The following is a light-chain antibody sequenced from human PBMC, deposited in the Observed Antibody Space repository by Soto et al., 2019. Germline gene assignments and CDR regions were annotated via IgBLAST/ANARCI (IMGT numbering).Light chain of an antibody. CDR2: GAS. J-gene: IGKJ2*01. CDR1: QSVSSSY. Sequence: EIVLTQSPGTLSLSPGEIATLSCRASQSVSSSYLAWYQPKPGQAPRLLIYGASSRATGIPDRFSGSGSGTDFTLTISRLEPEDFAVYYCQQYGSSPPDTFGQGTKLEIK. CDR3: QQYGSSPPDT. V-gene: IGKV3-20*01.